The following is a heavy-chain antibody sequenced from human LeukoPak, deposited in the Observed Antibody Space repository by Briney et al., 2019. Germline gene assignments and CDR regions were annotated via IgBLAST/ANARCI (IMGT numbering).Heavy chain of an antibody. CDR3: ANRGYCSGGSCYYFDY. CDR2: ISGSGGST. Sequence: GGSLRLSCAASGFTFSSYWMSWVRQAPGKGLEWVSAISGSGGSTYYADSVKGRFTISRDNSKNTLYLQMNSLRAEDTAVYYCANRGYCSGGSCYYFDYWGQGTLVTVSS. J-gene: IGHJ4*02. V-gene: IGHV3-23*01. CDR1: GFTFSSYW. D-gene: IGHD2-15*01.